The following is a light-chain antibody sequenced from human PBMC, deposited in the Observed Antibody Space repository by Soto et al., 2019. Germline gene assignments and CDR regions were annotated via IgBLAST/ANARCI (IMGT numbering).Light chain of an antibody. CDR1: PSVINN. CDR2: CAS. CDR3: QQYNNWPPGT. V-gene: IGKV3-15*01. Sequence: EIVTTPSPATLAVSPCERATLSCSAGPSVINNSARYQQKTGQDPRLLLYCASTRVAVIPARFIGSGSGRAVTLITSSLQSADFVVYYCQQYNNWPPGTFGQGTKVDIK. J-gene: IGKJ1*01.